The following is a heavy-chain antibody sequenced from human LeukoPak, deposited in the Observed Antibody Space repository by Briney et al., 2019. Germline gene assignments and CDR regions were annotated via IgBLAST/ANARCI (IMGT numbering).Heavy chain of an antibody. J-gene: IGHJ4*02. CDR3: ARDGACSSASCQNFDY. Sequence: ASVKVSCKASGYTFTRHYIQWVRQAPGQGLEWMGWINPNSGGTIYAQKFQGRATMTRDTSISTAYLELSRLTSDDTAVYYCARDGACSSASCQNFDYWGQGTLVTVSS. D-gene: IGHD2-2*01. CDR1: GYTFTRHY. V-gene: IGHV1-2*02. CDR2: INPNSGGT.